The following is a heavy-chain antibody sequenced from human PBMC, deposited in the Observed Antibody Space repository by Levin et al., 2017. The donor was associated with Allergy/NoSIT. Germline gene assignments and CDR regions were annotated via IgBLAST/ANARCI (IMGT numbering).Heavy chain of an antibody. CDR3: ARMPPGSYGWVDY. CDR1: ELTLSDHD. J-gene: IGHJ4*02. D-gene: IGHD3-10*01. Sequence: QSGGSLRLSCVASELTLSDHDMIWVRQAPEKGLEWISFITSDGSRTYYADSVMGRFTLTRDNVKNVLYLQMNSLRVEDTAVYYCARMPPGSYGWVDYWGQGILVTVSS. V-gene: IGHV3-48*01. CDR2: ITSDGSRT.